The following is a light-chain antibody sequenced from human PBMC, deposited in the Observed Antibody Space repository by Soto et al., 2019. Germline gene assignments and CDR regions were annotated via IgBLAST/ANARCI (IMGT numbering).Light chain of an antibody. Sequence: ETVLTQSPVTVYLSPRERATLSCRASQSVGNSHVAWYQQRRGLPPRLLIYGASNRATGIPDRFSGSGSGTEFTLTISSLQSEDFAVYYCQQYSNWPPITFGQGARPEI. V-gene: IGKV3-20*01. CDR2: GAS. CDR3: QQYSNWPPIT. J-gene: IGKJ5*01. CDR1: QSVGNSH.